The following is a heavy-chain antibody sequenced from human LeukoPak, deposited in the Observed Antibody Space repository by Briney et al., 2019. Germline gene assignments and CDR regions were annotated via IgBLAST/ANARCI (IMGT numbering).Heavy chain of an antibody. CDR2: IIPIFGTA. Sequence: GASVKVSCKASGGTFSSYAISWVRQAPGQGLEWMGGIIPIFGTANYAQKFQGRVTITTDESTSTAYMELSSLRSEDTAVYYCARATRYRGGDCYSDYWGQGTLVTVSS. D-gene: IGHD2-21*02. V-gene: IGHV1-69*05. CDR3: ARATRYRGGDCYSDY. CDR1: GGTFSSYA. J-gene: IGHJ4*02.